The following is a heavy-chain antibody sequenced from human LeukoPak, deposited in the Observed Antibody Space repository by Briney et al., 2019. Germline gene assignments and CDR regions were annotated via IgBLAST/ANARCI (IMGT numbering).Heavy chain of an antibody. J-gene: IGHJ5*02. CDR2: MSGDGRST. CDR3: ASGYYGSGSYLTP. V-gene: IGHV3-74*01. CDR1: GFTFNSYW. D-gene: IGHD3-10*01. Sequence: GGPLRLSCAASGFTFNSYWMRWVRHAPGKGLVWVSRMSGDGRSTSYADSVKGRFTISRDNAKNTLYLQMDSLRGEDTAVYYCASGYYGSGSYLTPWGQGTLVTVSS.